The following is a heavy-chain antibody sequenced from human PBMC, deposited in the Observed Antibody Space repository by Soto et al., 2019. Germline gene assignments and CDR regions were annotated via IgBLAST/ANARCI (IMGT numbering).Heavy chain of an antibody. CDR1: GFTFSSQA. CDR2: ISLSGGST. D-gene: IGHD2-15*01. J-gene: IGHJ6*02. V-gene: IGHV3-23*01. Sequence: EVQLLESGGGLVQPGGSLRLSCAASGFTFSSQAMSWVRQAPGKGLEWVSSISLSGGSTYYADSVKGRFTISRDNSKKTLYLQMNSLRAEDTAVYYCAKGADYCRGGYCYSPLDVWGQGTTVTVSS. CDR3: AKGADYCRGGYCYSPLDV.